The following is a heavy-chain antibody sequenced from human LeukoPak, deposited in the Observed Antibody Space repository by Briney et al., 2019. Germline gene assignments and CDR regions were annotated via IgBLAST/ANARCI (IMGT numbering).Heavy chain of an antibody. CDR2: TYYRSKWSN. CDR3: ARESWDIEAYNWFDP. Sequence: QTVSLNCAISGDSVSRNSAAWTWIRQSPSGDLEWLGWTYYRSKWSNDYAVYVKSRITLNPDTSQNQFALQLNSLTPEDTAVYYCARESWDIEAYNWFDPWGQGTLVTVSS. J-gene: IGHJ5*02. D-gene: IGHD2-15*01. V-gene: IGHV6-1*01. CDR1: GDSVSRNSAA.